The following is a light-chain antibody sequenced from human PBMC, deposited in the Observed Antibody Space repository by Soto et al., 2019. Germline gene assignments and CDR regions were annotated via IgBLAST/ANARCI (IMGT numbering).Light chain of an antibody. V-gene: IGKV3-11*01. CDR1: QSISSY. J-gene: IGKJ3*01. CDR3: KQRSNWPLT. Sequence: EIVLTQSPATLSLSPGERATLSCRASQSISSYLAWYQQKPGQAPRLLIYDASNRATGIPARFSGSGSGTDFTLTISSLEPAASAVYYCKQRSNWPLTFGPGTKVDIK. CDR2: DAS.